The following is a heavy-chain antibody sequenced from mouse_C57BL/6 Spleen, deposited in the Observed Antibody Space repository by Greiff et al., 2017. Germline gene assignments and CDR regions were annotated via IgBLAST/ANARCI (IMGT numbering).Heavy chain of an antibody. J-gene: IGHJ3*01. V-gene: IGHV1-69*01. D-gene: IGHD2-4*01. CDR1: GYTFTSYW. CDR2: IDTSDSYT. CDR3: ARGIYYDYEAWFAY. Sequence: QVQLQQPGAELVMPGASVKLSCKASGYTFTSYWMHWVKQRPGQGLEWIGEIDTSDSYTNYNQKVKGKSTLTGDKSSSTAYMQLSSLTSEDSAVYYCARGIYYDYEAWFAYWGQGTLVTVSA.